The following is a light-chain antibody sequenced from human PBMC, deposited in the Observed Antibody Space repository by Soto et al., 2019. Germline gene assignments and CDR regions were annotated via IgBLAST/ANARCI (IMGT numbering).Light chain of an antibody. CDR2: GAS. CDR1: QGISDY. CDR3: QQFNAYPLT. V-gene: IGKV1-9*01. Sequence: DIQLTQSPSFLSASVGDRVTISCRASQGISDYLAWYQQKPGKAPKLLIYGASTLQSGVPSRFSGGASWTEFTLTISSLQPEDFATYYCQQFNAYPLTFGGGTKLEIK. J-gene: IGKJ4*01.